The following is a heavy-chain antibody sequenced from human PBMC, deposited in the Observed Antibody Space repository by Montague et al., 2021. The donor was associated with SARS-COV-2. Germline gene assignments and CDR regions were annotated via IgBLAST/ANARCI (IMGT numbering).Heavy chain of an antibody. V-gene: IGHV4-61*01. CDR2: INYSGST. CDR1: GGSVSSATYY. D-gene: IGHD3-10*01. J-gene: IGHJ6*02. CDR3: ASSGGCYYYYQGVDV. Sequence: SETLSLTCTVSGGSVSSATYYWSWIRQPPGKGLEWIGYINYSGSTSYNPSLKSRVTISVDMSKNQFSLKLNSVTAADTAVYYCASSGGCYYYYQGVDVWGQGTTVTVSS.